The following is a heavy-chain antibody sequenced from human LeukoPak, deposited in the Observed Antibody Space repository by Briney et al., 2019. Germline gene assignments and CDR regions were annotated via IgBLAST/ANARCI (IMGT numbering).Heavy chain of an antibody. CDR1: GFTFSSHN. V-gene: IGHV3-21*01. J-gene: IGHJ3*02. D-gene: IGHD3-10*01. CDR2: ISTSSSYI. Sequence: GGSLRLSCAASGFTFSSHNMNWVRQAPGKGLEWVSSISTSSSYIYYADSVKGRFTISRDNAKNSLYLQMNSLRAEDTAVYYCARALWVGEGNDAFDIWGQGTMVTVSS. CDR3: ARALWVGEGNDAFDI.